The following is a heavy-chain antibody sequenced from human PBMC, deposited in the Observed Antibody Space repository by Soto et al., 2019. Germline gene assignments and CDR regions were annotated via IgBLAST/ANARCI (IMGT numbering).Heavy chain of an antibody. CDR2: MSHSDGT. CDR1: GGFVTSGSYY. J-gene: IGHJ3*02. Sequence: QVQLQQWGAGLWKPSETLSLTSAVYGGFVTSGSYYWGWIRQPPGKGLEWIGEMSHSDGTHFNPSLKSRVTISVDTSKNQFTLKMSSVTAADTALYYCARVERGTATTVVDAFDIWGPGTMVTVSS. CDR3: ARVERGTATTVVDAFDI. V-gene: IGHV4-34*01. D-gene: IGHD1-1*01.